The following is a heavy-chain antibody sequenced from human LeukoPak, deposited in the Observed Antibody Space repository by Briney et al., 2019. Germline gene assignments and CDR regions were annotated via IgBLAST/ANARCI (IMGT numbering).Heavy chain of an antibody. V-gene: IGHV4-4*07. CDR2: IYTSGST. CDR1: GGSISSYY. J-gene: IGHJ5*02. Sequence: KPSETLSLTCTVSGGSISSYYWSWIRQPAGKGLEWFGRIYTSGSTNYNPSLKSRVTMSVDTSKNQFSLKLSSVTAADTAVYYCARDQAVRGVIGFGPWGQGTLVTVSS. D-gene: IGHD3-10*01. CDR3: ARDQAVRGVIGFGP.